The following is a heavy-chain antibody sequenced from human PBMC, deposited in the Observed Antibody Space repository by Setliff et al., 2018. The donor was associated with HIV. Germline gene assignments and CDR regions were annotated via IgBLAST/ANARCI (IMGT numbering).Heavy chain of an antibody. Sequence: SVKVSCKSSGGTFSSYAISWVRQAPGQGLGWMGGIISILGSANYAQKFQGRVTITADKSTSTAYMELSSLRSEDTAVYYCARRAGHTNYFYYMDVWGKGTTVTVSS. CDR3: ARRAGHTNYFYYMDV. CDR2: IISILGSA. CDR1: GGTFSSYA. J-gene: IGHJ6*03. V-gene: IGHV1-69*10. D-gene: IGHD6-19*01.